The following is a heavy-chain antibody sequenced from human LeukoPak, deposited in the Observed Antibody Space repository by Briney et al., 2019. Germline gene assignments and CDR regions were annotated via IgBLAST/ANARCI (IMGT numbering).Heavy chain of an antibody. CDR3: ARPADSSGYLSY. CDR2: INHSGST. J-gene: IGHJ4*02. V-gene: IGHV4-34*01. D-gene: IGHD3-22*01. Sequence: SGTLSLTCAVYGGSFSGYYWSWIRQPPGKGLEWIGEINHSGSTNYNPSLKSRVTISVDTSKNQFSLKLSSVTAADTAVYYCARPADSSGYLSYWGQGTLVTVSS. CDR1: GGSFSGYY.